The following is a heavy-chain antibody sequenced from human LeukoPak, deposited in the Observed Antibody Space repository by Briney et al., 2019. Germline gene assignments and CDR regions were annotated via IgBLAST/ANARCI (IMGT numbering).Heavy chain of an antibody. J-gene: IGHJ4*02. CDR1: GFTFSTYA. CDR3: ARSAHYYDISGFYSQFDY. CDR2: ISYDGSDK. Sequence: GGSLRLSCAASGFTFSTYAMHWVRQAPGKGLEWVALISYDGSDKYDADSVKGRFTISRDNSKNTLYLQMNSLRAEDTAMYYCARSAHYYDISGFYSQFDYWGQGTLVTVSS. D-gene: IGHD3-22*01. V-gene: IGHV3-30*04.